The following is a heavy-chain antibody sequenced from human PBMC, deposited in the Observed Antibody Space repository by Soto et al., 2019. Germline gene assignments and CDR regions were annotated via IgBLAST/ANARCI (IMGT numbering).Heavy chain of an antibody. CDR2: IYWDDDK. CDR3: VRRTPVRGVIGAHFDN. CDR1: GFSFSSSAVG. J-gene: IGHJ4*02. V-gene: IGHV2-5*02. Sequence: QITLKESGPTLVKPTQTLTLTCTFSGFSFSSSAVGVAWIRQPPGKALEWLALIYWDDDKRYSPSLKSRLTITRDTSNNQVVLHMTDMDPVDTGTYFCVRRTPVRGVIGAHFDNWGQGTLVTVSS. D-gene: IGHD3-10*01.